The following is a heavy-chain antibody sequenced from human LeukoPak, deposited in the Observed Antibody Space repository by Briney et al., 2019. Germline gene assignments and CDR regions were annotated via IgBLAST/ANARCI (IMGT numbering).Heavy chain of an antibody. J-gene: IGHJ3*02. Sequence: ASVKVSCKASGYTFTSYAMHWVRQAPGQGLEWMGIINPSGGSTSYAQKFQGRVTMTRDMSTSTVYMELSSLRSEDTAVYYCARGIQLWLVRRWEVGAFDIWGQGTMVTVSS. CDR3: ARGIQLWLVRRWEVGAFDI. V-gene: IGHV1-46*01. CDR1: GYTFTSYA. D-gene: IGHD5-18*01. CDR2: INPSGGST.